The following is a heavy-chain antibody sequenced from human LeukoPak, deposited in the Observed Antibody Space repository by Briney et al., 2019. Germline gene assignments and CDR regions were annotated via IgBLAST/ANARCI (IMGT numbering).Heavy chain of an antibody. V-gene: IGHV3-23*01. CDR2: ISARGIST. J-gene: IGHJ4*02. D-gene: IGHD3-3*01. Sequence: GGSLRLSCAASGFTFSSSAMSWVRQAPGKGLEWVSSISARGISTYYADSVKGRFTISRDNSKNTLYLQMNSLRGDDIGVYYCAKSFDFSNGHSPILTPFDSWGQGTLVSVSA. CDR1: GFTFSSSA. CDR3: AKSFDFSNGHSPILTPFDS.